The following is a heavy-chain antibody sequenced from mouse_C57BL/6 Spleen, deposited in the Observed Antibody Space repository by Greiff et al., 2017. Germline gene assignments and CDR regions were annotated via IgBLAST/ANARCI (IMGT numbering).Heavy chain of an antibody. D-gene: IGHD2-4*01. CDR2: INPSTGGT. V-gene: IGHV1-42*01. CDR1: GYSFTGYY. Sequence: EVMLVESGPELVKPGASVKISCKASGYSFTGYYMNWGKQSPEKSLEWIGEINPSTGGTTYNQKFKAKATLTVDKSSSTAYMQLKSLTSEDSAVYYCASGDYDDGGVAYWGQGTLVTVSA. J-gene: IGHJ3*01. CDR3: ASGDYDDGGVAY.